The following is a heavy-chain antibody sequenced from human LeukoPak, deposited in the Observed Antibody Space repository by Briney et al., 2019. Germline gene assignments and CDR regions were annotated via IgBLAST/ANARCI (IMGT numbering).Heavy chain of an antibody. V-gene: IGHV1-69*04. CDR1: GGTFSSYA. Sequence: SVKVSCKASGGTFSSYAISWVRQAPGQGLEWMGRIIPILGIANYAQKFQGRVTITADKSTSTAYMELSSLRSEDTAVYYCARDAKVGATVRGDVFDIWGQGTMVTVSS. J-gene: IGHJ3*02. CDR2: IIPILGIA. CDR3: ARDAKVGATVRGDVFDI. D-gene: IGHD1-26*01.